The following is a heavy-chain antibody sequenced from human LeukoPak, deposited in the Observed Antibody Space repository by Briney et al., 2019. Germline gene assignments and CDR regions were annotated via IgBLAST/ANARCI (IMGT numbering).Heavy chain of an antibody. J-gene: IGHJ4*02. CDR2: IYSGGST. CDR1: GFTVSSNY. D-gene: IGHD2/OR15-2a*01. Sequence: PGGSLRLSCAASGFTVSSNYMSWVRQAPGEGLEWVSVIYSGGSTYYADSVKGRFTISKDNAKNTVYLQMNSLRAEDTAVYYCVSFYETYWGRGTLVTVSS. V-gene: IGHV3-53*01. CDR3: VSFYETY.